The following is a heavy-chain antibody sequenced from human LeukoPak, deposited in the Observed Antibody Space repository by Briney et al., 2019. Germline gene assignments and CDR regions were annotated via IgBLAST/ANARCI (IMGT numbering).Heavy chain of an antibody. CDR3: ARDDSSGYRTFDY. D-gene: IGHD3-22*01. Sequence: SGGSLRLSCAASGFTFSSYSMNGVRQAPGKGLEWVSSISSSSSYIYYADSVKGRFTISRDNAKNSLYLQMNSLRAEDTAVYYCARDDSSGYRTFDYWGQGTLVTVSS. CDR1: GFTFSSYS. J-gene: IGHJ4*02. V-gene: IGHV3-21*01. CDR2: ISSSSSYI.